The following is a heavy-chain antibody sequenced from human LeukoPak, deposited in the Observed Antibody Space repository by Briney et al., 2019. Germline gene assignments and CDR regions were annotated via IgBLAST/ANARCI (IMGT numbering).Heavy chain of an antibody. CDR3: ARFDLPDDY. CDR2: INHSGST. V-gene: IGHV4-34*01. Sequence: SETLSLTCAVYGGSFSGYYWSWIRQPPGKGLEWIGEINHSGSTNYNPSLKSRVTISVDTCKNQFSLKLSSVTAADTAVYYCARFDLPDDYWGQGTLVTVSS. CDR1: GGSFSGYY. J-gene: IGHJ4*02.